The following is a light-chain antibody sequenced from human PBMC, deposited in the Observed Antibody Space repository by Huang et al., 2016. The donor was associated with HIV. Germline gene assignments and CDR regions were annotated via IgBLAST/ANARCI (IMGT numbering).Light chain of an antibody. Sequence: EIVLTQSPATLSLSPGEKATLSCRASQTSSNYLAWYQQKLGQPPRLLIYDASNRATGIPARFRVSASGADFTHTISSLEPEDSSVYYCQQRGNWPPFTFGPGTKVDIK. CDR1: QTSSNY. V-gene: IGKV3-11*01. CDR3: QQRGNWPPFT. J-gene: IGKJ3*01. CDR2: DAS.